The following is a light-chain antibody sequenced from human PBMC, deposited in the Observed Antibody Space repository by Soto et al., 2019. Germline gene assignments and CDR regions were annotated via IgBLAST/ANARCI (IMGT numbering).Light chain of an antibody. J-gene: IGLJ1*01. CDR1: SSNIGSHT. CDR3: AACDDSLNGYV. V-gene: IGLV1-44*01. Sequence: QSVLTQPPSASGTPGQRVTISCSGSSSNIGSHTVNWYQQLPGTAPKLLIYSNNQRPSGVPDRVSGSKSGTSASLAISGLQSEDEADYYCAACDDSLNGYVFGTGTKVTVL. CDR2: SNN.